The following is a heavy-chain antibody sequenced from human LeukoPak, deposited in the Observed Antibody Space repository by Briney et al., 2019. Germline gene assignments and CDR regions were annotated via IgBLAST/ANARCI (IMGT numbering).Heavy chain of an antibody. V-gene: IGHV2-5*01. Sequence: KSGPTLVNPTQTLTLTCTFSGFSLSPSGVGVGWIRQPPGKALEWLALIYRNDDKRYTPSLKSRLTITKDTSKNQVVLTMTNMDPVDTATYFCARRKVGGNSVEFDYWGQGIMVTVSS. CDR3: ARRKVGGNSVEFDY. D-gene: IGHD4-23*01. J-gene: IGHJ4*02. CDR2: IYRNDDK. CDR1: GFSLSPSGVG.